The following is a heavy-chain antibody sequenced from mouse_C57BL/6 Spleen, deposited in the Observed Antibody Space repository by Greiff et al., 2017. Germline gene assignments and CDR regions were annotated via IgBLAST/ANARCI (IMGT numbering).Heavy chain of an antibody. CDR2: INPSSGYT. J-gene: IGHJ2*01. Sequence: VQLKESGAELARPGASVKMSCKASGYTFTSYTMHWVKQRPGQGLEWIGYINPSSGYTKYNQKFKDKATLTADKSSSTAYMQLSSLTSEDSAVYYCARLGVFDYWGQGTTLTGSS. V-gene: IGHV1-4*01. CDR3: ARLGVFDY. CDR1: GYTFTSYT.